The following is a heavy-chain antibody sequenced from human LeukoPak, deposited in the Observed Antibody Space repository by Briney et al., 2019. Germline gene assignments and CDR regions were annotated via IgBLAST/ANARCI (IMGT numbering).Heavy chain of an antibody. D-gene: IGHD2-15*01. J-gene: IGHJ4*02. CDR2: IYPGDSDT. V-gene: IGHV5-51*01. CDR1: GYSFTSYW. CDR3: ARLPKDIVVVVAATL. Sequence: GESLKISCKGSGYSFTSYWIGWVRQMPGKGLEWMGIIYPGDSDTRYSPSFQGQVTISADRSISTAYLQWSSLKASDTAVYYCARLPKDIVVVVAATLGGRGTLVSVSS.